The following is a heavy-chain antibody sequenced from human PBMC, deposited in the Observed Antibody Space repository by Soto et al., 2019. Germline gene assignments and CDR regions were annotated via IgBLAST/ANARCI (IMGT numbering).Heavy chain of an antibody. Sequence: QVQLVESGGGVVQPGRSLRLSCAASGFTFSSYGMHWVRQAPGKGLEWVAVISYDGSNKYYADSVKGRFTISRDNSKNTLYLQMNSLRAEDTAVYYCAKVMHSDYGEWYFDLWGRGTLVTVSS. J-gene: IGHJ2*01. CDR1: GFTFSSYG. CDR3: AKVMHSDYGEWYFDL. CDR2: ISYDGSNK. D-gene: IGHD4-17*01. V-gene: IGHV3-30*18.